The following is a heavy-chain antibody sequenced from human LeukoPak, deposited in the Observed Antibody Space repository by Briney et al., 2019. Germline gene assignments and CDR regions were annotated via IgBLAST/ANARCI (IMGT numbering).Heavy chain of an antibody. J-gene: IGHJ3*02. CDR3: AREVEYYDSSGYRPHAFDI. V-gene: IGHV4-39*02. CDR1: DGSIINNNHY. D-gene: IGHD3-22*01. Sequence: SETLSLTCTVTDGSIINNNHYWGWTRQPPGKGLEWIGSISYSGGTAYNPSLRSRVTISVDTSKNQFSLKVNSVTAADTAVYYCAREVEYYDSSGYRPHAFDIWGQGTLVTVSS. CDR2: ISYSGGT.